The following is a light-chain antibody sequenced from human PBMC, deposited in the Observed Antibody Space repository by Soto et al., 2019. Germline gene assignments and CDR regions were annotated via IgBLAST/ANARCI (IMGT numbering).Light chain of an antibody. CDR1: SSDVGGYNY. CDR2: EVS. V-gene: IGLV2-14*01. Sequence: QSALTQPASVSGSPGQSITISCTGTSSDVGGYNYVSWHQQHPGKAPKLMIYEVSNRPSGVSNRFSGSKSGNTASLTISGLQAEDEADYYCSSYTSSSTLVFGGGTKVTV. J-gene: IGLJ2*01. CDR3: SSYTSSSTLV.